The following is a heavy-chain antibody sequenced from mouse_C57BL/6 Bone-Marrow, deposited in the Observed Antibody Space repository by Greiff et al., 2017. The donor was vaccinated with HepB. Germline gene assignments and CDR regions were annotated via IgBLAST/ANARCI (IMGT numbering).Heavy chain of an antibody. J-gene: IGHJ2*01. D-gene: IGHD2-4*01. Sequence: QVQLQQPGAELVKPGASVKLSCKASGYTFTSYWMHWVKQRPGQGLEWIGRIHPNSGSTNYNEKFKSKATLTVDKSSSTAYMQLSSLTSEDSAVYYCTRRGIYDYALYYWGQGTTLTVSS. V-gene: IGHV1-64*01. CDR3: TRRGIYDYALYY. CDR1: GYTFTSYW. CDR2: IHPNSGST.